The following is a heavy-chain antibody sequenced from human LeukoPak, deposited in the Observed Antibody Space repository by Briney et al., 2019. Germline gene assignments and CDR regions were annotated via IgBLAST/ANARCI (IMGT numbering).Heavy chain of an antibody. V-gene: IGHV4-59*01. CDR2: IYYSGST. Sequence: PSETLSLTCTVSGGSISSYYWSWIRQPPGKGLEWIGYIYYSGSTNYNPSLKSRVTISVDTSKNQFSLKLSSVTAADTAVYYCARDLTSSWHNWFDPWGQGTLVTVSS. CDR1: GGSISSYY. J-gene: IGHJ5*02. D-gene: IGHD6-13*01. CDR3: ARDLTSSWHNWFDP.